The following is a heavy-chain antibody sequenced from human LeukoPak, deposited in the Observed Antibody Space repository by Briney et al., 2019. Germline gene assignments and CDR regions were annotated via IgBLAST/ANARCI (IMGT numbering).Heavy chain of an antibody. CDR1: GFTFSSYA. J-gene: IGHJ4*02. V-gene: IGHV3-23*01. CDR3: AKDSVSLSSPEEGTDY. Sequence: GSLRLSCAASGFTFSSYAMSWVRQAPGKGLEWVSAISGSGGSTYYADSVKGRFTISRDNSKNTLYLQMNSLRAEDTAVYYCAKDSVSLSSPEEGTDYWGQGTLVTVSS. CDR2: ISGSGGST. D-gene: IGHD6-13*01.